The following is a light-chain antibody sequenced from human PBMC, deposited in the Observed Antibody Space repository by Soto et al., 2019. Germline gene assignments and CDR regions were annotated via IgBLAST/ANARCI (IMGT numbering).Light chain of an antibody. CDR3: SSFAGNNNVV. CDR1: SSDVGGYNY. Sequence: QSVLTQPPSASGSXGQSVXISCTGTSSDVGGYNYVSWYQQHPGKAPKLMISEVSKRPSGVPDRFSGSKSGNTASLTVSGLQAEDEADYYCSSFAGNNNVVFGGGTKLTVL. CDR2: EVS. V-gene: IGLV2-8*01. J-gene: IGLJ2*01.